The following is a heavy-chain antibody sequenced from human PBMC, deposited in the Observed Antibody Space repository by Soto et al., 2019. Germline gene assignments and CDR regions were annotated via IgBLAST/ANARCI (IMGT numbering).Heavy chain of an antibody. CDR2: IRGGGGNT. CDR1: GFTFINYA. J-gene: IGHJ4*02. D-gene: IGHD3-22*01. V-gene: IGHV3-23*01. Sequence: GGSLRLSCAASGFTFINYAMSWVLQAPWKGLEWVSSIRGGGGNTYYADSVKGRFTISRDSSKNTLYLQMNSLRAEDTALYYCAKDHMGSSAYYGNYFDYWGQGTLVTVSS. CDR3: AKDHMGSSAYYGNYFDY.